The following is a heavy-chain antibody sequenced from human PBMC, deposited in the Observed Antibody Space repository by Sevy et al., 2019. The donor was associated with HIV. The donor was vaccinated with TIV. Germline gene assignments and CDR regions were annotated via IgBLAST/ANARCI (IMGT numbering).Heavy chain of an antibody. Sequence: ASVKVSCEASGYTFTSYGISWVRQAPGQGLEWMGWISAYNGDTNYAQKLQGRVTMTTDTSTSTAYMELRSLRSDDTAVYYCARYSSGGSCYSGAFDIWGQGTMVTVSS. V-gene: IGHV1-18*01. CDR3: ARYSSGGSCYSGAFDI. J-gene: IGHJ3*02. D-gene: IGHD2-15*01. CDR2: ISAYNGDT. CDR1: GYTFTSYG.